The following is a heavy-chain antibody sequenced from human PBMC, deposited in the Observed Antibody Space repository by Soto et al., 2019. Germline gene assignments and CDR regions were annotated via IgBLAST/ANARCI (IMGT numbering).Heavy chain of an antibody. CDR1: GFPFGGYG. CDR2: ISHDGSNK. CDR3: AKARRYCSSTSCYAVYYYYGMDV. J-gene: IGHJ6*02. Sequence: GGSLRLSCAASGFPFGGYGMHWVRQAPGKGLEWVAVISHDGSNKYYADSVKGRFTISRDNSKNTLYLQMNSLRAEDTAVFYCAKARRYCSSTSCYAVYYYYGMDVWGQGTTVTVSS. V-gene: IGHV3-30*18. D-gene: IGHD2-2*01.